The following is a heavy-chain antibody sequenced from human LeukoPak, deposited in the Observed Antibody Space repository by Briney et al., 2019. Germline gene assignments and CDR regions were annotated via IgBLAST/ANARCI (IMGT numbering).Heavy chain of an antibody. Sequence: PSETLSLTCAVYGGSFSGYYWSWIRQPPGKELEWIGEINHSGSTNYNPSLKSRVTISVDTSKNQFSLKLSSVTAADTAVYYCAREERGYSYGPYYYYGMDVWGQGTTVTVSS. CDR1: GGSFSGYY. CDR2: INHSGST. CDR3: AREERGYSYGPYYYYGMDV. V-gene: IGHV4-34*01. J-gene: IGHJ6*02. D-gene: IGHD5-18*01.